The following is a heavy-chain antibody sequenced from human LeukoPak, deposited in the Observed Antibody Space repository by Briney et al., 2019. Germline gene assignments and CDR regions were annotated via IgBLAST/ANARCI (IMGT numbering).Heavy chain of an antibody. D-gene: IGHD4-23*01. V-gene: IGHV3-7*01. CDR1: GFTFSSYW. J-gene: IGHJ4*02. Sequence: PGGSLRLSCAASGFTFSSYWMSWVRQAPGKGLEWVANIKQDGSEKYYVDSVKGRFTISRDNAKNSLYLQMNSLRAEDTAVYYCARDLPLADYGGNDYWGQGTLVTVSS. CDR2: IKQDGSEK. CDR3: ARDLPLADYGGNDY.